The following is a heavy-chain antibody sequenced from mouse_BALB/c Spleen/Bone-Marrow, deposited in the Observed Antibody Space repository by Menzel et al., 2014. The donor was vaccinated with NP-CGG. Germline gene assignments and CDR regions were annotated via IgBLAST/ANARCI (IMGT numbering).Heavy chain of an antibody. J-gene: IGHJ4*01. Sequence: QVQLQQSGPELVKPGASVRISCKASGYTFTSYYIHWVKPRPGQGLEWIGWIYPGNVNTKYNEKFKGKATLTADKSSSTAYMQLSSLTSEDSAVYFCARFYYGSSYAMDYWGQGTSVTVSS. CDR1: GYTFTSYY. CDR3: ARFYYGSSYAMDY. V-gene: IGHV1S56*01. D-gene: IGHD1-1*01. CDR2: IYPGNVNT.